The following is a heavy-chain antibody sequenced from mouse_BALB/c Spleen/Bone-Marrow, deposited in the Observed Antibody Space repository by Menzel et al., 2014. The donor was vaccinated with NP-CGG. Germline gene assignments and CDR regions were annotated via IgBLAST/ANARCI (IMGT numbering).Heavy chain of an antibody. CDR1: GYTFTSYY. CDR2: INPSNGGT. Sequence: VQLQQSGAERVKPGASVKLSCKASGYTFTSYYMYWVKQRPGQGLEWIGEINPSNGGTNFNEKFKSKATLTVDKSSSTAYMQLSSLTSEDSAVYYCTRSYYGNYFDVWGAGTTVTVSS. D-gene: IGHD2-1*01. CDR3: TRSYYGNYFDV. V-gene: IGHV1S81*02. J-gene: IGHJ1*01.